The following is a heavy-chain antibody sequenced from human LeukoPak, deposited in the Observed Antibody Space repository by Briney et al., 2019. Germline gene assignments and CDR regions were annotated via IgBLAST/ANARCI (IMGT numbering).Heavy chain of an antibody. CDR3: TTDLVLLWFGEFGDAFDI. CDR1: GFTFSNAW. V-gene: IGHV3-15*01. CDR2: IKSKTDGGTT. D-gene: IGHD3-10*01. J-gene: IGHJ3*02. Sequence: KPGGSLRLSCAASGFTFSNAWMSWVRQAPGKGLEWVGRIKSKTDGGTTDYAAPVKGRFTISRDDSKNTLYLQMNSLKTEDTAVYYCTTDLVLLWFGEFGDAFDIWGQGTMVTVSS.